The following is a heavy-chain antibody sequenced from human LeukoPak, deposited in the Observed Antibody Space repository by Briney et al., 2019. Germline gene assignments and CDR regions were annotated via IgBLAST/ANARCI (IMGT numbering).Heavy chain of an antibody. J-gene: IGHJ6*03. CDR1: GFTFSSYS. CDR2: ISSSNNYI. V-gene: IGHV3-21*01. D-gene: IGHD3-10*01. CDR3: AKDRSSGSGRYWQPDYYYMDV. Sequence: GGTLRLFCAASGFTFSSYSMIWVRHDPGKGLEGVSSISSSNNYIYYTDSVKGRITISRDNAKNSLYLQMNSLRAEDTAVYYWAKDRSSGSGRYWQPDYYYMDVWGKGTTVTISS.